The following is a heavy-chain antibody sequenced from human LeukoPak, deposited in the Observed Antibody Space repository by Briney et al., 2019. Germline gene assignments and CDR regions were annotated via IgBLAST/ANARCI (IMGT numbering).Heavy chain of an antibody. D-gene: IGHD5-24*01. J-gene: IGHJ5*02. CDR3: ARLEMATIYNWFDP. CDR2: SIPIPGIA. V-gene: IGHV1-69*04. Sequence: AEXVSCKGSGGTFRSYGMSWVRQAPGQGREWMGRSIPIPGIANYAQKIQCRVTITADKSTSTASMELSSLRSEDTAVYYCARLEMATIYNWFDPWGQGPLDTVSS. CDR1: GGTFRSYG.